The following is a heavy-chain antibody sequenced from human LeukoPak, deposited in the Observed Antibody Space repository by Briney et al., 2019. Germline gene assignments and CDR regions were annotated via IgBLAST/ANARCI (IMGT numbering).Heavy chain of an antibody. Sequence: GGSLRLSCAASGFTVSSNYMSWVRQAPGKGLEWVSAIRGSGGSTYYADSVKGRFTISRDNSKNTLYLQMNSLRAEDTAVYYCAKYPRYCSSTSCYHFDYWGQGTLVTVSS. J-gene: IGHJ4*02. CDR1: GFTVSSNY. D-gene: IGHD2-2*01. CDR2: IRGSGGST. CDR3: AKYPRYCSSTSCYHFDY. V-gene: IGHV3-23*01.